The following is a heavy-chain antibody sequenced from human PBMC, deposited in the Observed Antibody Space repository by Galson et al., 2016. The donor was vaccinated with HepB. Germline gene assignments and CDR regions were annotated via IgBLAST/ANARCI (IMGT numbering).Heavy chain of an antibody. D-gene: IGHD3-22*01. CDR1: GGSISSGGYY. J-gene: IGHJ4*02. Sequence: LSLTCSVSGGSISSGGYYWTWIRQHPGKGLEWIGHTYYSGSTHYNPSLKRRVDISVDTSQNQFSLRLRSVTAADTAVYYCARDNHLYYDGDGYSAYFLDYWGQGTLVTVSS. V-gene: IGHV4-31*03. CDR3: ARDNHLYYDGDGYSAYFLDY. CDR2: TYYSGST.